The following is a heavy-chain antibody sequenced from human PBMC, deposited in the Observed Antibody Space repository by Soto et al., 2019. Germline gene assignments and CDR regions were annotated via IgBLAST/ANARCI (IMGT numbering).Heavy chain of an antibody. Sequence: EGQLVESGGDLVQPGGSLRLSCVASGFSFTNHSMSWVRQAPGKGLEWVAFVTSASYTKYYPDSVRGRLTVSRDNAKNSLLLQMSSLGVDDTAVYFCARVASSWHFCDLWGRGTLVSVSS. CDR2: VTSASYTK. CDR3: ARVASSWHFCDL. CDR1: GFSFTNHS. J-gene: IGHJ2*01. V-gene: IGHV3-48*01.